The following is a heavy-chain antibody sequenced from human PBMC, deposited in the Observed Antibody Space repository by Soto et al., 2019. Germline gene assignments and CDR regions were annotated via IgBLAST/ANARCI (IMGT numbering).Heavy chain of an antibody. J-gene: IGHJ6*02. D-gene: IGHD3-3*01. CDR2: IYNGGSP. Sequence: SETLCLRWSVAGGSGGADGGSWMRQPPGKRLEYIGFIYNGGSPNYNPSLESRVTISPDTSKNQFSLKLKSVTAADTAVYYCARGEWFVRGYGMDVWGRGTTVTVSS. V-gene: IGHV4-59*02. CDR3: ARGEWFVRGYGMDV. CDR1: GGSGGADG.